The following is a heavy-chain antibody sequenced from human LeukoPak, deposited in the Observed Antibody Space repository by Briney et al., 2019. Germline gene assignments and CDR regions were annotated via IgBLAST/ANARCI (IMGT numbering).Heavy chain of an antibody. J-gene: IGHJ5*02. Sequence: GGSLRLSCAASGFVVSSNYMSWVRQAPGKGLEYVSVIYSDSTTKYADSVNGRFSISRDNFQNTLYLQMNSLRVEDTAVYYCARDQNYDSATYSPAWGQGTLVTVSS. D-gene: IGHD3-10*01. CDR2: IYSDSTT. CDR3: ARDQNYDSATYSPA. CDR1: GFVVSSNY. V-gene: IGHV3-53*01.